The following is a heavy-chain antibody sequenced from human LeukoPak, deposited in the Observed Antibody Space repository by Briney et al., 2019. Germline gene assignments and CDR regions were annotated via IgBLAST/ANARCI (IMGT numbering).Heavy chain of an antibody. V-gene: IGHV3-23*01. J-gene: IGHJ4*02. Sequence: GGSLRLSCAASGFTFSSYAMSWVRQGPGKGLEWVSAISGSGDSTYYAHSVKGRFTISRDNSKNTLYLQMSSLRAEDTAVYYCAKVASHYYDSSGYPPHYFDYWGQGTLVTVSS. CDR3: AKVASHYYDSSGYPPHYFDY. CDR2: ISGSGDST. CDR1: GFTFSSYA. D-gene: IGHD3-22*01.